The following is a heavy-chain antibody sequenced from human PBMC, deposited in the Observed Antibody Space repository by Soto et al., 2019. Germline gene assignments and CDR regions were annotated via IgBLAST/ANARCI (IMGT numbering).Heavy chain of an antibody. CDR3: ARENYDFWSGGLDY. V-gene: IGHV4-59*01. Sequence: SETLSLTCTVSGGSISSYYWSWIQQPPGKGLEWIGYIYYSGSTNYNPSLKSRVTISVDTSKNQFSLKLSSVTAADTAVYYCARENYDFWSGGLDYWGQGTLVTVSS. D-gene: IGHD3-3*01. CDR2: IYYSGST. CDR1: GGSISSYY. J-gene: IGHJ4*02.